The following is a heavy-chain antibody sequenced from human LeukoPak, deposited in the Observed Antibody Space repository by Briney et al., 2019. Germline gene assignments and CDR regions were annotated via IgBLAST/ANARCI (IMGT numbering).Heavy chain of an antibody. J-gene: IGHJ4*02. CDR3: ARLVISGYYFDY. CDR2: INHSGST. V-gene: IGHV4-34*01. CDR1: GFTFSSYG. Sequence: GSLRLSCAASGFTFSSYGMNWVRQPPGKGLEWIGEINHSGSTNYNPSLKSRVTISVDTSKNQFSLKLSSVTAADTAVYYCARLVISGYYFDYWGQGTLVTVSS. D-gene: IGHD3-10*01.